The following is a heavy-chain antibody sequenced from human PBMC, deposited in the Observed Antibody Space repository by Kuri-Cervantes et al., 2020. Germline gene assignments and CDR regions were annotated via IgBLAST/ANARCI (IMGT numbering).Heavy chain of an antibody. CDR1: GYTFTSYG. D-gene: IGHD2-2*01. Sequence: ASVKVSCKASGYTFTSYGISWVRQAPGQGLEWMGWISAYNGNTNYAQKLQGRVTMTTDTSTSTAYMELRSLRSDDTAVYYCALAEVGGYCSSTSCYREYGMDVWGQGTTVTVSS. CDR2: ISAYNGNT. V-gene: IGHV1-18*01. J-gene: IGHJ6*02. CDR3: ALAEVGGYCSSTSCYREYGMDV.